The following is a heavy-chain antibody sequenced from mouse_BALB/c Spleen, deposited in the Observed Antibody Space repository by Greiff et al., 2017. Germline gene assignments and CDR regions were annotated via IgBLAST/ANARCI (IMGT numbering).Heavy chain of an antibody. J-gene: IGHJ1*01. Sequence: EVKLVESGGGLVKPGGSLKLSCAASGFTFSSYAMSWVRQTPEKRLEWVASISSGGSTYYPDSVKGRFTISRDNARNILYLQMSSLRSEDTAMYYCARKIYYGNFYWYFDVWGAGTTVTVSS. V-gene: IGHV5-6-5*01. D-gene: IGHD2-1*01. CDR3: ARKIYYGNFYWYFDV. CDR2: ISSGGST. CDR1: GFTFSSYA.